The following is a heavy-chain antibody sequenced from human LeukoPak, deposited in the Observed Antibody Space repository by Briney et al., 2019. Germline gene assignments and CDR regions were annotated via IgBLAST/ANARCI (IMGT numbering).Heavy chain of an antibody. CDR2: INHSGST. Sequence: SETLSLTCAVYGGSFSSYYWSWIRQPPGKGLEWIGEINHSGSTNYNPSLKSRVTISVDTSKNQFSLKLSSVTAADTAVYYCARGHDSRNWFDPWGQGTLVTVSS. V-gene: IGHV4-34*01. CDR3: ARGHDSRNWFDP. J-gene: IGHJ5*02. D-gene: IGHD3-22*01. CDR1: GGSFSSYY.